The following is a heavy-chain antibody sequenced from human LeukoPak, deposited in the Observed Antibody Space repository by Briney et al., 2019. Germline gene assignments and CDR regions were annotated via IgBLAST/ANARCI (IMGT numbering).Heavy chain of an antibody. CDR1: GYSFSYYY. CDR3: ARGGINNYFDT. D-gene: IGHD3-16*01. CDR2: TNPHSGVT. V-gene: IGHV1-2*02. J-gene: IGHJ5*02. Sequence: ASVKVSCKASGYSFSYYYIHWVRQAPGQGLEWVGWTNPHSGVTKYAQKLQGRVTVTGDTSISTAYMELRSLRSDDTAVYYCARGGINNYFDTWGQGTLVTVSS.